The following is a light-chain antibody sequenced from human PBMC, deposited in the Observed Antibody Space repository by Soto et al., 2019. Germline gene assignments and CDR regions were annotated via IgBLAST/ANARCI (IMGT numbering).Light chain of an antibody. CDR1: QSLLHSNGYNY. CDR3: MQATQSTWT. V-gene: IGKV2-28*01. Sequence: DIVMTQSPLSLPVTPGEPASISCRSSQSLLHSNGYNYLDWYLQKPGQSPQLLIYLGSNRASGVPDRFSGSGSGTDFTLTISRVEAEDVGVYYCMQATQSTWTFGQGTKVEIK. J-gene: IGKJ1*01. CDR2: LGS.